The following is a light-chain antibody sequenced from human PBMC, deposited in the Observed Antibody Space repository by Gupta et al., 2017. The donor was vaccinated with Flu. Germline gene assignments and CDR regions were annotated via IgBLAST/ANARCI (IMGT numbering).Light chain of an antibody. V-gene: IGKV1-12*01. CDR1: QGISAW. CDR2: AAS. Sequence: PSSVSASVGDTVTITCRASQGISAWLAWYQQKPGKAPQLLMSAASSLESGVPTRFSGSGSGTDFTLPISRLQPEDFATYYCQRTDNFPWTFGQGTKVEIK. J-gene: IGKJ1*01. CDR3: QRTDNFPWT.